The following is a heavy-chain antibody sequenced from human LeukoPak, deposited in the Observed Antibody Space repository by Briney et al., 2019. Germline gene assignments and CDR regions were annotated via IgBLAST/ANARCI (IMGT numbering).Heavy chain of an antibody. J-gene: IGHJ6*03. CDR1: GFTFSSYD. CDR3: ARGFCGDSSYYYYYMDV. D-gene: IGHD3-22*01. CDR2: ICTAGDT. V-gene: IGHV3-13*01. Sequence: PGGSLRLSCAASGFTFSSYDMHWVRQATGKGLEWVSAICTAGDTYYPGSVKGRFTISRENAKNSLYLQMNSLRAGDTAVYYCARGFCGDSSYYYYYMDVWGKGTTVTVSS.